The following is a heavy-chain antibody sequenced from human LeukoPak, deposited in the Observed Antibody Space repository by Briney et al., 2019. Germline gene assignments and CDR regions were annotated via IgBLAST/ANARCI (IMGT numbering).Heavy chain of an antibody. Sequence: GESLKISCKGYGFSFTSYWIGWVRQMTGKGLEWMGIIYPGDSDTKYSPSFQGQVTISGDKSISIAYLQWSSLKASDTAMYYCARLLYDGYDFWSGYFDYWGQGTLVTVSS. CDR3: ARLLYDGYDFWSGYFDY. D-gene: IGHD3-3*01. CDR1: GFSFTSYW. J-gene: IGHJ4*02. V-gene: IGHV5-51*01. CDR2: IYPGDSDT.